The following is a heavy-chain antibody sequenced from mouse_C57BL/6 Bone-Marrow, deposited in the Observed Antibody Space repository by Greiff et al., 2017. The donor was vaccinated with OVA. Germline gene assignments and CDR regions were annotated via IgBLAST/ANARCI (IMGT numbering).Heavy chain of an antibody. Sequence: QVQLQQPGAELVKPGASVKLSCKASGYTFTSYWMHWVKQRPGRGLEWIGRIDPNSGGTKYNEKFKSKATLTVDKPSSTAYMQLSSLTSEYAAVYYCARGDYHGSRRASIAYWGQGTLVTVSA. CDR3: ARGDYHGSRRASIAY. CDR1: GYTFTSYW. J-gene: IGHJ3*01. V-gene: IGHV1-72*01. D-gene: IGHD1-1*01. CDR2: IDPNSGGT.